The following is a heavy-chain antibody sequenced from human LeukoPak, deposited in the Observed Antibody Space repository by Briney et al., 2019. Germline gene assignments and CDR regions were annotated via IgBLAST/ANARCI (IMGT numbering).Heavy chain of an antibody. Sequence: GGSLRLSCAASGFTFSSYEMNWVRQAPGEGLEWVANIKQDGTEKYYMDSVKGRFSISRDNAKNSLYLQMNALRAEDTAVYYCARDVRPDYWGRGTLVTVST. V-gene: IGHV3-7*04. CDR2: IKQDGTEK. J-gene: IGHJ4*02. CDR1: GFTFSSYE. CDR3: ARDVRPDY. D-gene: IGHD6-6*01.